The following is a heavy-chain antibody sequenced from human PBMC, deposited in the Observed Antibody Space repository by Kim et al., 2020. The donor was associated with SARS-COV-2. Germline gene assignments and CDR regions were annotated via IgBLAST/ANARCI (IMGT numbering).Heavy chain of an antibody. V-gene: IGHV5-51*01. CDR1: GYSFTSYW. CDR3: ARHWGDGYIDWYFDL. CDR2: IYPGDSDT. J-gene: IGHJ2*01. Sequence: GESLKISCKGSGYSFTSYWIGWVRQMPGKGLEWMGIIYPGDSDTRYSPSFQGQVTISADKSISTAYLQWSSLKASDTAMYYCARHWGDGYIDWYFDLWGRGTLVTVSS. D-gene: IGHD5-12*01.